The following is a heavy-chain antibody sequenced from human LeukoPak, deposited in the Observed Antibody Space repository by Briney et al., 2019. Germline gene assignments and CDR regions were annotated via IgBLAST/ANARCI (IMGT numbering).Heavy chain of an antibody. CDR1: GFIFSNAW. CDR2: IKSKTDGGTT. CDR3: TTAYSSSWYAFDI. V-gene: IGHV3-15*01. J-gene: IGHJ3*02. Sequence: GGSLRLSCAASGFIFSNAWMSWVRQAPGKGLEWVGRIKSKTDGGTTDYAAPVKGRFTISRDDSKNTLYLQMNSLKTEDTAVYYCTTAYSSSWYAFDIWGQGTMVTVSS. D-gene: IGHD6-13*01.